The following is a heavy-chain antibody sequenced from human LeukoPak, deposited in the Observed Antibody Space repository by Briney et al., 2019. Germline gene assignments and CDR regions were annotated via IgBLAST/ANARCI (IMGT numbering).Heavy chain of an antibody. V-gene: IGHV1-46*01. Sequence: ASVKVSCKASGYTLTRYFIHWVRQAPGQGLEWMGIINPNGGSTSYPQKFQGRVTMTRDTSTSTVYMELSSLRSEDTAVYYCARERIVYCSSTSCPFDPWGQGTLVTVSS. CDR1: GYTLTRYF. CDR3: ARERIVYCSSTSCPFDP. D-gene: IGHD2-2*01. CDR2: INPNGGST. J-gene: IGHJ5*02.